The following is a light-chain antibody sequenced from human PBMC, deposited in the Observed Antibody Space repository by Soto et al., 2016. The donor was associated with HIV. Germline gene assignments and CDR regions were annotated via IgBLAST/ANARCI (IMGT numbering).Light chain of an antibody. Sequence: DIQMAQSPSTLSASVGDTVTITCRASQSISVWLAWYQQKPGKAPQLQIYKASNLESGVPSRFSGSGSETEFTLTISSLQPDDFATYYCQQYRDYSRTFGQGTKVEI. CDR3: QQYRDYSRT. CDR2: KAS. V-gene: IGKV1-5*03. CDR1: QSISVW. J-gene: IGKJ1*01.